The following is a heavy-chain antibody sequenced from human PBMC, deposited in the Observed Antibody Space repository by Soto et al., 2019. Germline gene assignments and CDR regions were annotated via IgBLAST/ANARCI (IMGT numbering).Heavy chain of an antibody. CDR3: ARDRHSGSYQGFDY. J-gene: IGHJ4*02. D-gene: IGHD1-26*01. Sequence: QVQLVQSGAEVKKPGSSVKVSCTASGGTFSSYAISWVRQAPGQGLEWMGGIIPIFGTANYAQKFQGRVTITADESTSTAYMELSSLRSEDTAVYYCARDRHSGSYQGFDYWGQGTLVTVSS. CDR2: IIPIFGTA. CDR1: GGTFSSYA. V-gene: IGHV1-69*01.